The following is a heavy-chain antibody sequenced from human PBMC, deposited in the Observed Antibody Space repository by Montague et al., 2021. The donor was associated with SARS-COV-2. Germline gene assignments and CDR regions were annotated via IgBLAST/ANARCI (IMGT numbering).Heavy chain of an antibody. CDR3: ARRGRKLLPVATTIGGFDI. V-gene: IGHV4-39*02. CDR2: IYDSGST. Sequence: SETLSLTCTVSGGSISSSSYYWGWIRQPPGKGLEWIGSIYDSGSTYYNPSLKSRVTISVDTSKNHFSLKLNSVTAADTAVYYCARRGRKLLPVATTIGGFDIGGQGTMVTVSS. J-gene: IGHJ3*02. D-gene: IGHD5-12*01. CDR1: GGSISSSSYY.